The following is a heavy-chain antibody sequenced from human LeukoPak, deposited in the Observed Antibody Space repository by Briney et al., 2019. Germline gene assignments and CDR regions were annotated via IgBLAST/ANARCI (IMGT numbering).Heavy chain of an antibody. D-gene: IGHD6-6*01. Sequence: ASVKVSCKASGYTFTGYYMHWVRQAPGQGLEWMGWINSNSGGTNYAQKFQGRVTMTRNTPISTAYMELSSLRSEDTAVYYCARGRGMGIAARWFDPWGQGTLVIVSS. CDR3: ARGRGMGIAARWFDP. CDR1: GYTFTGYY. CDR2: INSNSGGT. J-gene: IGHJ5*02. V-gene: IGHV1-2*02.